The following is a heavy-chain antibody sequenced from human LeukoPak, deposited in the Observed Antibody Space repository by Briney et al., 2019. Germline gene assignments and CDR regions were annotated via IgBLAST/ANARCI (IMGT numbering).Heavy chain of an antibody. J-gene: IGHJ4*02. V-gene: IGHV3-72*01. CDR1: GFIFSDHY. D-gene: IGHD2-15*01. CDR3: VRTSLQGNGWSDFDS. Sequence: PGGSLRLSCVASGFIFSDHYKDWVRQAPGKGLEHVARIRNKVNSYSTEHATSVKGRFTISRDDSKNSLYLQMNSLEIEDTAVYYCVRTSLQGNGWSDFDSWGQGTLVTVSS. CDR2: IRNKVNSYST.